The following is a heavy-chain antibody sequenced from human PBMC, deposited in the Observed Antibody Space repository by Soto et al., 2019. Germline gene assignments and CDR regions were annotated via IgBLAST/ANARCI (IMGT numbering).Heavy chain of an antibody. CDR2: ISYDGSNK. CDR3: AKGAPFLRFLEWLLSGFDY. V-gene: IGHV3-30*18. Sequence: GGSLRLSCAASGFTFSSYGMHWVRQAPGKGLEWVAVISYDGSNKYYADSVKGRFTISRDNSKNTLYLQMNSLRAEDTAVYYCAKGAPFLRFLEWLLSGFDYWGQGTLVTVSS. J-gene: IGHJ4*02. CDR1: GFTFSSYG. D-gene: IGHD3-3*01.